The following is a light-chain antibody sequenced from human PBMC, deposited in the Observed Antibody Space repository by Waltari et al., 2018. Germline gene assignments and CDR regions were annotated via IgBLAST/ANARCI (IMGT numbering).Light chain of an antibody. CDR2: QDN. CDR1: KLGEKY. CDR3: QAWHSTTAV. J-gene: IGLJ2*01. Sequence: SYDLTQPPSVSVSPGQTASITCSGNKLGEKYASWYQRKPGQSPVLVIYQDNKRPSGIPGRFSGSNAGNTATLTISGTQAMDEADYYCQAWHSTTAVFGGGTELTVL. V-gene: IGLV3-1*01.